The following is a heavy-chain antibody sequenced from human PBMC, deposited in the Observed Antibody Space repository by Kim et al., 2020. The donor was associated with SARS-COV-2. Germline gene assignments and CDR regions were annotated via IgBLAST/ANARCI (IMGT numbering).Heavy chain of an antibody. V-gene: IGHV3-73*01. Sequence: YAASVKGRFTISREDSKNTAFLQMDSLQTEDTAVYFCATWIVGSNTPFDYWGRGTLVTVSS. J-gene: IGHJ4*02. D-gene: IGHD1-26*01. CDR3: ATWIVGSNTPFDY.